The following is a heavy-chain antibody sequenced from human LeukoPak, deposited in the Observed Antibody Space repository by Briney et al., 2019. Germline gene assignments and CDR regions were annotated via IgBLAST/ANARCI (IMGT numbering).Heavy chain of an antibody. CDR1: GFTFSSYG. V-gene: IGHV3-30*18. Sequence: GRSLRLSCAASGFTFSSYGMHWVRQAPGKGLEWVAVISYDGSNKYYADSVKGRFTISRDNSKNTLYLQMNSLRAEDTAVYYCAKGHVEAGTDYFDYWGQGTLVTVSP. J-gene: IGHJ4*02. CDR3: AKGHVEAGTDYFDY. CDR2: ISYDGSNK. D-gene: IGHD6-19*01.